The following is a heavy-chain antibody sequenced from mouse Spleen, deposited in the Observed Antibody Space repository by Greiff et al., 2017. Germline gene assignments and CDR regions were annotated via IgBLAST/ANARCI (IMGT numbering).Heavy chain of an antibody. V-gene: IGHV5-17*01. J-gene: IGHJ4*01. Sequence: DVHLVESGGGLVKPGGSLKLSCAASGFTFSDYGMHWVRQAPEKGLEWVAYISSGSSTIYYADTVKGRFTISRDNAKNTLFLQMTSLRSEDTAMYYCARRSLLRYYAMDYWGQGTSVTVSS. CDR3: ARRSLLRYYAMDY. CDR1: GFTFSDYG. D-gene: IGHD1-2*01. CDR2: ISSGSSTI.